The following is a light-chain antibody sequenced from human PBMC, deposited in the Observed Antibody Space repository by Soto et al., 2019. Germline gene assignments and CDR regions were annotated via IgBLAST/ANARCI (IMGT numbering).Light chain of an antibody. CDR3: QQLFDSTIT. J-gene: IGKJ5*01. CDR2: AAS. V-gene: IGKV3D-7*01. Sequence: EIVLRQSPGTLSLSPGERATLSCRASQSVSSSYLAWYQVKPGKAPKLLIYAASTLESGVPSRFSTTVSGTEFSLTITSLQPEDFATYDCQQLFDSTITFGQGTRLEIK. CDR1: QSVSSSY.